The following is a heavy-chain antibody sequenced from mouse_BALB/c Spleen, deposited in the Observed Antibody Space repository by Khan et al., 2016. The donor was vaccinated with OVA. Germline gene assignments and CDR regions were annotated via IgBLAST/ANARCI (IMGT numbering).Heavy chain of an antibody. CDR3: ARWFDGYSSLYAMDY. D-gene: IGHD2-3*01. J-gene: IGHJ4*01. CDR1: GFSLTTYG. V-gene: IGHV2-6*02. CDR2: IWSDGST. Sequence: VQLVESGPGLVAPSQSLSITCTVSGFSLTTYGVHWVHQPPGKGLEWLVVIWSDGSTNYNSVLKSSLSISKDNSKCQVFLKMNSLQTDDTAMYYCARWFDGYSSLYAMDYWGQGTSVTVSS.